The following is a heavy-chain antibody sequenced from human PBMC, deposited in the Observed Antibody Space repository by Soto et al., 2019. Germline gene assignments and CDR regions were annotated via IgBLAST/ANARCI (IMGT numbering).Heavy chain of an antibody. CDR2: IVVGSGNT. Sequence: ASVKVSCKASGFTFTSSAVQWVRQARGQRLEWIGWIVVGSGNTNYAQKFQGRVTITRDMSTSTAYMELSSLRSEDTAVYYCAAGRTAAGNYYYYYGMDVWGQGTTVTVSS. CDR3: AAGRTAAGNYYYYYGMDV. CDR1: GFTFTSSA. V-gene: IGHV1-58*01. J-gene: IGHJ6*02. D-gene: IGHD6-13*01.